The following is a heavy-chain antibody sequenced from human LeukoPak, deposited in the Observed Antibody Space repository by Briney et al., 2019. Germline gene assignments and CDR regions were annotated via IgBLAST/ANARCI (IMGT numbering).Heavy chain of an antibody. J-gene: IGHJ4*02. Sequence: SETLSLTCAVYGGSFSGYYWSWIRQPAGKGLEWIGRIYTSGSTNYNPSLKSRVTMSVDTSKSQFSLKLSSVTAADTAVYYCAREGVQDYYYDSSGYYDYWGQGTLVTVSS. CDR3: AREGVQDYYYDSSGYYDY. V-gene: IGHV4-4*07. D-gene: IGHD3-22*01. CDR1: GGSFSGYY. CDR2: IYTSGST.